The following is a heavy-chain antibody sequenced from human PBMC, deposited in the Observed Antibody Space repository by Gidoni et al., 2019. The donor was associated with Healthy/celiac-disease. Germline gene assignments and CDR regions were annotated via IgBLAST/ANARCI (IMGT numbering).Heavy chain of an antibody. J-gene: IGHJ4*02. D-gene: IGHD6-6*01. CDR2: ISWKSGSI. CDR3: AKDIGLHVYSSSSGFDY. Sequence: EVQLVESGGGLVQPGRSLRLSCAASGLTFDDYAMHWVRQAPGKGLEWVSGISWKSGSIGYAASVKGRFTISRDNAKNSRYLQMNSLRAEDTALYYCAKDIGLHVYSSSSGFDYWGQGTLVTVSS. CDR1: GLTFDDYA. V-gene: IGHV3-9*01.